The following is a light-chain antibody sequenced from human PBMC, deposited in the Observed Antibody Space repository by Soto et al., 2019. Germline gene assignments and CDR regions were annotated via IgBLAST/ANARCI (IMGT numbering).Light chain of an antibody. CDR2: AAY. Sequence: DIQMTQSPSSLSASVGETITVTCRANQSITQSLPWYQQKPGAAHKLLIYAAYTLQSGVPSRFSGSGSGTDFTLTIRSLQPDDFATYYCKQYNSYSWTFGQGTKVDIK. J-gene: IGKJ1*01. V-gene: IGKV1-16*01. CDR3: KQYNSYSWT. CDR1: QSITQS.